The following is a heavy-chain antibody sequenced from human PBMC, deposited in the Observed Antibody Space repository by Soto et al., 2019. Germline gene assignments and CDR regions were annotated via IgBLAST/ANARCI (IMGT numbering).Heavy chain of an antibody. CDR1: GFTFSDYY. Sequence: GGSLRLSCAASGFTFSDYYMSWIRQAPGKGLEWVSYISSSGSTIYYADSVKGRFTISRDNAKNSLYLQMNSLRAEDTAVYYCARRPPLIVVVPAASNWFDPWGQGTLVTVSS. D-gene: IGHD2-2*01. CDR3: ARRPPLIVVVPAASNWFDP. CDR2: ISSSGSTI. V-gene: IGHV3-11*01. J-gene: IGHJ5*02.